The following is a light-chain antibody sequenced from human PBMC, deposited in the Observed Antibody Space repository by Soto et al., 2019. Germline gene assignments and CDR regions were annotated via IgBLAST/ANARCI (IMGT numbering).Light chain of an antibody. J-gene: IGLJ1*01. CDR2: RTS. CDR3: LLYYGGAYV. Sequence: QAVVTQEPSLTASPGGTVTLTCASSTGAVTSGYYPNWFQQKPGQAPRAPIYRTSNKHSWAPARFSGSLLGGKAALTLSGVQPEDEAEYYCLLYYGGAYVFGTGTRSPS. V-gene: IGLV7-43*01. CDR1: TGAVTSGYY.